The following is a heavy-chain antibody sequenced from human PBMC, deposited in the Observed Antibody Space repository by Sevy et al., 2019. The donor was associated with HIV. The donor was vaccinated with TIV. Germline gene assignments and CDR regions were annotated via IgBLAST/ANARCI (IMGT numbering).Heavy chain of an antibody. J-gene: IGHJ3*02. CDR3: ARDQVQQLGWGAFDI. V-gene: IGHV3-11*01. CDR1: GFTFSDYY. D-gene: IGHD6-13*01. Sequence: GGSLRLSCAASGFTFSDYYMSWIRQAPGKGLEWVSYISSSGSTIYYADSVKGRFTISRDNAKNSLYLQMNSLRAEDTAVYYGARDQVQQLGWGAFDIWGQGTMVTVSS. CDR2: ISSSGSTI.